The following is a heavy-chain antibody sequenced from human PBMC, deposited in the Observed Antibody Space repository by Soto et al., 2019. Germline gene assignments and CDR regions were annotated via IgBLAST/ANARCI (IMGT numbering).Heavy chain of an antibody. Sequence: SETLSLTCTVSGDSISLYCWRWIRQPPGKGLEWIGYLYYSGSTNYNPSLKSRVTISVDTSKNQFSLKLSSVTAADTAVYYCARRPIPGEYYYYYGMDVWGQGTTVTVSS. CDR1: GDSISLYC. CDR2: LYYSGST. CDR3: ARRPIPGEYYYYYGMDV. D-gene: IGHD2-21*01. V-gene: IGHV4-59*01. J-gene: IGHJ6*02.